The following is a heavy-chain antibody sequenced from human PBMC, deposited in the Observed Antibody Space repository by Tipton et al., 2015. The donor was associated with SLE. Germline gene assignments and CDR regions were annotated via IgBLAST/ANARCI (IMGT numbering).Heavy chain of an antibody. Sequence: SLRLSCAASGFTFSTYWMHWVRQAPGKGLVWVSVMYSGGRIHYGDSVKGRFTISRDNSKSTLYLQMNSLRVDDTAVYYCAKTLFGDYGDHWGQGTLVTVSS. J-gene: IGHJ4*02. D-gene: IGHD3-10*01. CDR1: GFTFSTYW. CDR2: MYSGGRI. CDR3: AKTLFGDYGDH. V-gene: IGHV3-23*03.